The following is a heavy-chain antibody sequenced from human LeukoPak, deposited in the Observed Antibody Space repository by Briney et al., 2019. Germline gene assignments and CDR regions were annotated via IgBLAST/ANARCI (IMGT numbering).Heavy chain of an antibody. CDR2: ISSTGST. CDR3: ARGFRRFDN. J-gene: IGHJ4*02. D-gene: IGHD2/OR15-2a*01. CDR1: GYSISSGYY. Sequence: SETLSLTCTVSGYSISSGYYWGWIRQPPGKGLEWIGTISSTGSTYYNASVKSRVTISVDTSKNQFSLNLTSVTAADTAVYYCARGFRRFDNWGQGTLVSVSS. V-gene: IGHV4-38-2*02.